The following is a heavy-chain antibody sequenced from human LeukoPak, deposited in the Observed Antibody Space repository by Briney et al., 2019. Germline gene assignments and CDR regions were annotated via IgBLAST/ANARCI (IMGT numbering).Heavy chain of an antibody. D-gene: IGHD4-23*01. CDR3: ARGRPHGNDY. V-gene: IGHV3-30*04. Sequence: GGSLRLSCAASGFTFSSYAMHWVRQAPGKGLEWVAVISYDGSNKYYADSVKGRFSISRDNAKNTLYLHMNSLRVEDTAVYYCARGRPHGNDYWGQGTLVTVSS. CDR2: ISYDGSNK. J-gene: IGHJ4*02. CDR1: GFTFSSYA.